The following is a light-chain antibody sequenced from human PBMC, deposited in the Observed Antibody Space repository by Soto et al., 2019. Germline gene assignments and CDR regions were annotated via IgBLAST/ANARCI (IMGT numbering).Light chain of an antibody. V-gene: IGKV1-39*01. CDR2: GAS. CDR3: QQSYSSPLYT. J-gene: IGKJ2*01. Sequence: DIQMTQSPSSLSASVGDRVTITCRASQTISTYLNWYQQKPGKGPKLLIYGASSLQSGVPSRFSGSGSGTDFTLTLSSLQPEDFATYFCQQSYSSPLYTFGQGTKLEI. CDR1: QTISTY.